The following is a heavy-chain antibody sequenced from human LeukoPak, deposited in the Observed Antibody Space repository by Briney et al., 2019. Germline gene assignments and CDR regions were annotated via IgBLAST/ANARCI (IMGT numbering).Heavy chain of an antibody. CDR3: ARHNNWNDTTREGLRSGEFDY. Sequence: KTAETLSLTCTVSGGSISSSSYYWGWIRQPPGKGLEWIGSIYYSGSTYYNPSLKSRVTISVDTSKNQFSLKLSSVTAADTAVYYCARHNNWNDTTREGLRSGEFDYWGQGTLVTVSS. CDR2: IYYSGST. V-gene: IGHV4-39*01. CDR1: GGSISSSSYY. D-gene: IGHD1-20*01. J-gene: IGHJ4*02.